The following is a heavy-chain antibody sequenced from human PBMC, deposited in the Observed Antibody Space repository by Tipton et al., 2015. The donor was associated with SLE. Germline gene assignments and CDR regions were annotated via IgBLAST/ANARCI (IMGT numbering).Heavy chain of an antibody. CDR3: ARDCTAGVCYTTSFDY. V-gene: IGHV4-34*01. CDR2: INHSGST. Sequence: TLSLTCAVYGGSFSDYSWSWIRQPPGKGLEWIGEINHSGSTNYNPSLKSRVTISIDTSKNQFSLRLGSVTAADTAVYYCARDCTAGVCYTTSFDYWGQRILVTVSP. D-gene: IGHD2-8*02. J-gene: IGHJ4*02. CDR1: GGSFSDYS.